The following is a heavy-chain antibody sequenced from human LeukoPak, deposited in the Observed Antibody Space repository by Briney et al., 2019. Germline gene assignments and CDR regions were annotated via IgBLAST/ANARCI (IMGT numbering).Heavy chain of an antibody. D-gene: IGHD3-9*01. V-gene: IGHV1-2*02. CDR2: INPNSGGT. J-gene: IGHJ4*02. CDR3: ARPCYDILTGYGY. Sequence: ASVKVSCKASGYTFTGYYMHWVRQAPGQGLEWMGWINPNSGGTNYAQKFQGRVTMTRDTSISTAYMELSRLRSDDTAVYYCARPCYDILTGYGYWGQGTLVTVSS. CDR1: GYTFTGYY.